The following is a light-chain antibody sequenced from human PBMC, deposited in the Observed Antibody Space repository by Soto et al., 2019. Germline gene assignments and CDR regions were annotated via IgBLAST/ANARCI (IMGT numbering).Light chain of an antibody. CDR1: SSDVGGNNY. J-gene: IGLJ2*01. Sequence: QSVLTQPPSASGSRGQSVTISCTGTSSDVGGNNYVSWYQQHPGKAPKLLIYEVNKRPSGVPDRFSGSKSGNTASLTVSGLQAEDEADYHCCSYAGSNNYVVFGGGTKVTVL. CDR3: CSYAGSNNYVV. CDR2: EVN. V-gene: IGLV2-8*01.